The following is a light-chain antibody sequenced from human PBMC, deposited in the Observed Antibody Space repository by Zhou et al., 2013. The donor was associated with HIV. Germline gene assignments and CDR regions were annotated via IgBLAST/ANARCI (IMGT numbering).Light chain of an antibody. CDR2: GAA. CDR3: HQYGGSYT. V-gene: IGKV3-11*02. J-gene: IGKJ2*01. CDR1: QSVSSY. Sequence: EIVLTQSPATLSLSPGERATLSCRASQSVSSYLSWYQQKPGQAPKLLVFGAANRAAGISDRFSGSGSGRDFTLTINRLEPEDSAVYYCHQYGGSYTFGQGTKLEIK.